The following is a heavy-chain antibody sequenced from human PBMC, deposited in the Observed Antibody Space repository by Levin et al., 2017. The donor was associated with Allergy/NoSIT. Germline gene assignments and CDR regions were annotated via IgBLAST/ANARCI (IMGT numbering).Heavy chain of an antibody. CDR3: ARHKRAGDYYFDY. V-gene: IGHV4-59*08. D-gene: IGHD2-21*02. CDR1: GGSISSYY. CDR2: IYYSGST. Sequence: ESLKISCTVSGGSISSYYWSWIRQPPGKGLEWIGYIYYSGSTNYNPSLKSRVTISVDTSKNQFSLKLSSVTAADTAVYYCARHKRAGDYYFDYWGQGTLVTVSS. J-gene: IGHJ4*02.